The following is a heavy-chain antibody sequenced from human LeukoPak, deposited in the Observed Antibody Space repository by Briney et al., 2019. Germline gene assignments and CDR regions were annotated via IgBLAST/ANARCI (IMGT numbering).Heavy chain of an antibody. CDR3: AREGAAIPNWFDP. J-gene: IGHJ5*02. Sequence: SETLSLTCTVSGGSISSYYWSWIRQPPGKGLEWIGYIYYSGSTNYNPSLKSRVTISVDTSKHQFSLNLTSVTAADTAVYFCAREGAAIPNWFDPWGQGILVTVSS. D-gene: IGHD6-25*01. CDR1: GGSISSYY. CDR2: IYYSGST. V-gene: IGHV4-59*12.